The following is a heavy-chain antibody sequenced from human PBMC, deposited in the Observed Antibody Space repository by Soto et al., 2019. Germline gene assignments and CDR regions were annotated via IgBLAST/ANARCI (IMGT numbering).Heavy chain of an antibody. Sequence: SETLSLTCAVYGGSFSGYYWSWIRQPPGKGLEWIGEINHSGSTNYNPSLKSRVTISVDTSKNQFSLKLSSLRSDDTAVYYCAREDRDRETGLVPAAIDGMDVWGQGTTVTVSS. V-gene: IGHV4-34*01. J-gene: IGHJ6*02. CDR1: GGSFSGYY. CDR2: INHSGST. D-gene: IGHD2-2*01. CDR3: AREDRDRETGLVPAAIDGMDV.